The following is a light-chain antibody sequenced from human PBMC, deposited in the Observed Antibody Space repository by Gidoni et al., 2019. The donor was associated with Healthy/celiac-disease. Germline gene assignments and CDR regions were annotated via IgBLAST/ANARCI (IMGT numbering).Light chain of an antibody. J-gene: IGKJ2*01. Sequence: ELVMTQSPATLSVSPGERATLSCRARQSVSSNLAWYQQKPGQAPRLRIYGASTRATGIPARFSGSGSGTEFTLTISSLQSEDFAVYYCQQYNNWPYTFGQXTKLEIK. V-gene: IGKV3-15*01. CDR2: GAS. CDR3: QQYNNWPYT. CDR1: QSVSSN.